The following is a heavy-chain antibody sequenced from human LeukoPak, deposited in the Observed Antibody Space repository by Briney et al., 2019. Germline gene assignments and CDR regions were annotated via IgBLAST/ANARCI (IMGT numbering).Heavy chain of an antibody. CDR2: ISSSGSTI. D-gene: IGHD3-22*01. Sequence: GGSLRLSCAASGFTFNKYTMNWVRQAPGKGLEWVSYISSSGSTIYYADSLKGRFTISRDNAKNSLYLQMNSLRAEDTAVYYCARAHYYDSSGLDFWGQGTLVTVSS. CDR1: GFTFNKYT. V-gene: IGHV3-48*04. CDR3: ARAHYYDSSGLDF. J-gene: IGHJ4*02.